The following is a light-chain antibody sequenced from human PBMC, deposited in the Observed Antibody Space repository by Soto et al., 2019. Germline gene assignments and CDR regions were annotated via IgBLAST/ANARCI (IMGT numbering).Light chain of an antibody. Sequence: DIVMTQSPLSLPVTPGEPASISCRSSQSLLYSNGYTYLDWYLQKPGQSPQLLIYLGSSRASGVPDRFRGSGSGTDFTLKISRVEAEDVGIYYCMRALQIPITVGKGTRLEIK. V-gene: IGKV2-28*01. CDR2: LGS. CDR1: QSLLYSNGYTY. CDR3: MRALQIPIT. J-gene: IGKJ5*01.